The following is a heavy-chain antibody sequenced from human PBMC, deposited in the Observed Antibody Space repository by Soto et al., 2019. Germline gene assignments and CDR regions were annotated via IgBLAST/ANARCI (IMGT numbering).Heavy chain of an antibody. J-gene: IGHJ4*02. V-gene: IGHV1-69*08. Sequence: QVQLVQSGAEVREPGSSVKVSCKPSGGTFTNYSISWVRQAPGHGLEWMGRIIPILGRANYAQRFKGRVSITADKFTSTAYVEVYSLGSDDTAVYYCATDGGFCTGGSCNWGQGTLVTVSS. CDR3: ATDGGFCTGGSCN. CDR2: IIPILGRA. D-gene: IGHD2-15*01. CDR1: GGTFTNYS.